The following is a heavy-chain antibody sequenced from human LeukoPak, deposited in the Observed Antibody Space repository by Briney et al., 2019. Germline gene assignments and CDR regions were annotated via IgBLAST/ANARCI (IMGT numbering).Heavy chain of an antibody. D-gene: IGHD2-15*01. Sequence: GGSLRLSCAASGFTVSSNYMSWVRQAPGKGLEWVSFIYSGGSTYYADSVKGRFTISRDNSKNTLYLQMNSLRAEDTAVYYCARDLGCSGGSCYYDYYGMDVWGQGTTVTVSS. V-gene: IGHV3-66*01. CDR1: GFTVSSNY. J-gene: IGHJ6*02. CDR3: ARDLGCSGGSCYYDYYGMDV. CDR2: IYSGGST.